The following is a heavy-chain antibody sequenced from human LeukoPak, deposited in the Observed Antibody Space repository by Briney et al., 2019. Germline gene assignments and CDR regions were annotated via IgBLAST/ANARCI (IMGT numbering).Heavy chain of an antibody. D-gene: IGHD2-2*01. J-gene: IGHJ4*02. CDR3: ARGPLGYCSSTSCPGDFDY. CDR2: INHSGST. CDR1: GESFSGYY. Sequence: SETLSLTCAVYGESFSGYYWSWIRQPPGKGLEWIGEINHSGSTNYNPSLKSRVTISVDASKNQFSLKLGSVTAADTAVYYCARGPLGYCSSTSCPGDFDYWGQGTLVTVSS. V-gene: IGHV4-34*01.